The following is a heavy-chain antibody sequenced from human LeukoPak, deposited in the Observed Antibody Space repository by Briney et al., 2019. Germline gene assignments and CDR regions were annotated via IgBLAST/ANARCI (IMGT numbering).Heavy chain of an antibody. Sequence: PGRSLRLSCAASGFTFSSYSMSWVRQAPGKGLEWVSSISASPFSTYYADSVKGRFTISRDNSKNTLYLQMNTLRAEDTAVYYCARAEIWGQGTLVTVSS. J-gene: IGHJ4*02. CDR1: GFTFSSYS. V-gene: IGHV3-23*01. CDR3: ARAEI. CDR2: ISASPFST.